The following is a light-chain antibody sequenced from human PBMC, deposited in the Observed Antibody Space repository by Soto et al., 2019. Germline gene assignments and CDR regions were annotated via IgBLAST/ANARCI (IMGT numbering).Light chain of an antibody. CDR3: QQYGNSPFS. J-gene: IGKJ3*01. V-gene: IGKV3-20*01. CDR1: QSVSSNY. CDR2: HAS. Sequence: EIVLTQSPGTLSLSPGERATLSCRASQSVSSNYLAWYQQKPGQAPWLLIYHASSRAGGVPDRFSGSGSGTDFTLTISRLEPEDFAVYYCQQYGNSPFSFGPGTKVDIK.